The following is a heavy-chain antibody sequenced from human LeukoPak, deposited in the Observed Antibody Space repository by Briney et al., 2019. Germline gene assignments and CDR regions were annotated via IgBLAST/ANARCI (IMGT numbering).Heavy chain of an antibody. D-gene: IGHD3-10*02. CDR3: AELGITMIGGV. Sequence: PGGSLRLSCAASGFTFDDYAMHWVRQAPGKGLEWVSGISWNSGSIYYADSAKGRFTISRDNAKNSLYLQMNSLRAEDTAVYYCAELGITMIGGVWGKGTTVTISS. J-gene: IGHJ6*04. CDR2: ISWNSGSI. V-gene: IGHV3-9*01. CDR1: GFTFDDYA.